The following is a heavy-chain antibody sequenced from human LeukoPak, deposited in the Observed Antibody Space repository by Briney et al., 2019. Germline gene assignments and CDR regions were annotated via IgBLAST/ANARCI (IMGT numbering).Heavy chain of an antibody. Sequence: GGSLRPSCAASGFTFSSYAMGWVRQAPGKGLEWVSAISGSGGSTYYADSVKGRFTISRDNSKNTLYLQMNSLRAEDTAVYYCAKPLDGNGYYFDYWGQGTLVTVSS. CDR3: AKPLDGNGYYFDY. V-gene: IGHV3-23*01. D-gene: IGHD2-8*01. CDR2: ISGSGGST. CDR1: GFTFSSYA. J-gene: IGHJ4*02.